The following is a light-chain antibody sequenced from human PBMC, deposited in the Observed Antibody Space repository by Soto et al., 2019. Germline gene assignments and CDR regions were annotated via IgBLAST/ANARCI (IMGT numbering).Light chain of an antibody. CDR1: SSDVGGYNF. CDR2: EVS. CDR3: CSYAGSSTFVV. Sequence: QSALTQPASVSGSPGQSITISCTGTSSDVGGYNFVSWYQQHPGKAPKLMIYEVSKRPSGVSNRFSGSKSGNTASLTISGLQAEDEADYYCCSYAGSSTFVVFGTGTKLTVL. J-gene: IGLJ1*01. V-gene: IGLV2-23*02.